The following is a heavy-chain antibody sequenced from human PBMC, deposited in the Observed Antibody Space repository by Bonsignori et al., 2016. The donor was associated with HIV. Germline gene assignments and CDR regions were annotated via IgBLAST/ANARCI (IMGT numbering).Heavy chain of an antibody. Sequence: GESLKISCAASGFTFSSYWMSWVRQAPGKGLEWVANIKQDGSEKYYVDSVKGRFTISRDNAKNSLYLQMNSLRAEDTAVYYCARVVTSSPFYYYYYYMDVWGKGTTVTVSS. CDR2: IKQDGSEK. V-gene: IGHV3-7*01. CDR1: GFTFSSYW. J-gene: IGHJ6*03. CDR3: ARVVTSSPFYYYYYYMDV. D-gene: IGHD6-13*01.